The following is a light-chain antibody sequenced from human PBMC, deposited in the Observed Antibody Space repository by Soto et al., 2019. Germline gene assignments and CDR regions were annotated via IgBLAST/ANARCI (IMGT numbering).Light chain of an antibody. J-gene: IGLJ3*02. V-gene: IGLV2-14*01. CDR3: SSYTSSSTWV. CDR1: TVDVGGYKY. Sequence: QSVLTQPASVSGSLDRRIPSSATGTTVDVGGYKYVSWYQHHPGQAPKLMIHAVNSRPSGVSTRFSGSKSGNTASLTISGLQPEDEADYYCSSYTSSSTWVFGGGTKVTVL. CDR2: AVN.